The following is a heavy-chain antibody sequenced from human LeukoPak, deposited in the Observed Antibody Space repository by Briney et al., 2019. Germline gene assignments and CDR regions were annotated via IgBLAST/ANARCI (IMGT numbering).Heavy chain of an antibody. D-gene: IGHD3-22*01. Sequence: GGSLRLSCAASGFDFDDFAMHWVRQAPGKGLEWISLVSWDGGSTYYSDSVKGRFTISRDNSKNSLSLQMNSLRAEDTALYYCARCRVVYYDSSEAFDYWGQGTLVTVSS. V-gene: IGHV3-43D*03. J-gene: IGHJ4*02. CDR1: GFDFDDFA. CDR2: VSWDGGST. CDR3: ARCRVVYYDSSEAFDY.